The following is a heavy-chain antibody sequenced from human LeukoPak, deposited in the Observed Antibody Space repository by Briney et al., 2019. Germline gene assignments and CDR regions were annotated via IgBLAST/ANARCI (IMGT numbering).Heavy chain of an antibody. J-gene: IGHJ4*02. D-gene: IGHD6-13*01. Sequence: PGGSLRLSCAASGFIFSSYAMSWVRQAPGKGLEWVSAISGSGGSTYYADSVKGRFTISRDNSKNTLYLQMNSLRAEDTAVYYCAKDTSAAPLSDYWGQGTLVTVSS. V-gene: IGHV3-23*01. CDR2: ISGSGGST. CDR3: AKDTSAAPLSDY. CDR1: GFIFSSYA.